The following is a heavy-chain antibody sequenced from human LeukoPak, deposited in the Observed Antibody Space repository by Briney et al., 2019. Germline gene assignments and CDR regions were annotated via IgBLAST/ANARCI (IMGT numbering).Heavy chain of an antibody. V-gene: IGHV3-7*03. CDR2: IKQDGSDK. CDR3: ARDKDGSLDY. CDR1: GFSFSSYW. Sequence: GGSLRLSCAASGFSFSSYWMSWVRQAPGKGLEWVANIKQDGSDKYYLTSVRGRFTISRDNAKNSLFLQMNSLRAEDTAVYYCARDKDGSLDYWGQGTLVTVSS. D-gene: IGHD6-25*01. J-gene: IGHJ4*02.